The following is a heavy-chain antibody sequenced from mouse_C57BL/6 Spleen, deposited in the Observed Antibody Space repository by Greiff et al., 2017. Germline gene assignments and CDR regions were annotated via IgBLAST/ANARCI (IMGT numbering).Heavy chain of an antibody. V-gene: IGHV7-3*01. CDR1: GFTFTDYY. CDR3: ARSFSTAHSFDY. D-gene: IGHD1-2*01. CDR2: IRNKANGYTT. J-gene: IGHJ2*01. Sequence: EVKLVESGGGLVQPGGSLSLSCAASGFTFTDYYMSWVRQPPGKALEWLGFIRNKANGYTTEYSASVKGRFTISRDNSQSILYLQMNALRAEDSATYYCARSFSTAHSFDYWGQGTTLTVSS.